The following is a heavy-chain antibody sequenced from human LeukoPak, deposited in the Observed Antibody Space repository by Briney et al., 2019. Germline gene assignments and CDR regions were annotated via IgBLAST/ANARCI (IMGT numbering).Heavy chain of an antibody. V-gene: IGHV4-4*07. Sequence: SETLSLTCTVSGGSLTSYYWSWIRQPAGKGLEWIGRIYSSGRTNYNPSLKSRVTMSVDTSKNQFSLKLRSVTAADTAVYYCARGRTPYGVGYWGQGTLVTVSS. CDR1: GGSLTSYY. D-gene: IGHD2-8*01. CDR2: IYSSGRT. J-gene: IGHJ4*02. CDR3: ARGRTPYGVGY.